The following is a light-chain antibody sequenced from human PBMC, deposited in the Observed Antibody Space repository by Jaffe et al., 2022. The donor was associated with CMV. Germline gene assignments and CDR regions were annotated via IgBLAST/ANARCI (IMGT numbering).Light chain of an antibody. CDR3: LQHDYLP. J-gene: IGKJ1*01. Sequence: ETTLTQSPAFMSATPGDKVNISCKASQDIDDDVNWCRQKPGEATLFIIQETNSVPEIPPRFSGSGITIHNIESEDAACYFCLQHDYLPFGQGAKVEIK. CDR1: QDIDDD. CDR2: ET. V-gene: IGKV5-2*01.